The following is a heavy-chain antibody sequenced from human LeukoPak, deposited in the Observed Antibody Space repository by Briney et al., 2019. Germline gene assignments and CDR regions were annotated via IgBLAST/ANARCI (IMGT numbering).Heavy chain of an antibody. Sequence: PSETLCLTCTVSGGSISGYYWSWIRQPPGKGLEWIGYIYYSGCTNYNASRKSRVTISVDTSKNQFSLKLSSVTAADTAVYYCARHESSGYYWSYFDYWGQGTLVTVSS. D-gene: IGHD3-22*01. CDR2: IYYSGCT. J-gene: IGHJ4*02. CDR1: GGSISGYY. V-gene: IGHV4-59*08. CDR3: ARHESSGYYWSYFDY.